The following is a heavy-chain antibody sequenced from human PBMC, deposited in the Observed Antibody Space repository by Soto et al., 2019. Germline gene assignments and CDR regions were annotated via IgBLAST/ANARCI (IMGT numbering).Heavy chain of an antibody. CDR1: GFSLSTNGVG. J-gene: IGHJ4*02. CDR3: AHSTSFAPRALDY. V-gene: IGHV2-5*01. Sequence: SGPTLVNPTQTLTLTCTFSGFSLSTNGVGVGWIRQPPGQALEWLAVIYWNNDKRYNSFLRSRLTITKDTSRNQVDLTMTNMDPVDTAPYYCAHSTSFAPRALDYWGRGTLFTSSS. CDR2: IYWNNDK.